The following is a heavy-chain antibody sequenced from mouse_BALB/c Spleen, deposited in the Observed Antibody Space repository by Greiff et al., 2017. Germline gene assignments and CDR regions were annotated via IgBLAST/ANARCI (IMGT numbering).Heavy chain of an antibody. V-gene: IGHV5-12-2*01. D-gene: IGHD1-1*01. CDR2: ISNGGGST. Sequence: EVQGVESGGGLVQPGGSLKLSCAASGFTFSSYTMSWVRQTPEKRLEWVAYISNGGGSTYYPDTVKGRFTISRDNAKNTLYLQMSSLKSEDTAMYYCARQAYYYGSSPTAYWGQGTLVTVSA. CDR1: GFTFSSYT. J-gene: IGHJ3*01. CDR3: ARQAYYYGSSPTAY.